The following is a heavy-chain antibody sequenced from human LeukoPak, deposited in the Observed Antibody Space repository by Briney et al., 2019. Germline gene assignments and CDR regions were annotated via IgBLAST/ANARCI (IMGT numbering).Heavy chain of an antibody. Sequence: PGGSLRHSCAASGFTFSSYSMNWVRQAPGKGLEWVSSISSSSSYIYYADSVKGRFTISRDNAKNSLYLQMNSLRAEDTAAYYWARVVEYFSGGSCYGLFDPWGQGTPVTVSS. D-gene: IGHD2-15*01. CDR2: ISSSSSYI. J-gene: IGHJ5*02. CDR1: GFTFSSYS. V-gene: IGHV3-21*01. CDR3: ARVVEYFSGGSCYGLFDP.